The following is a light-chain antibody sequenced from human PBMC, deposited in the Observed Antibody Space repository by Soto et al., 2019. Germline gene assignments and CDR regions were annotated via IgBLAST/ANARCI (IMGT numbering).Light chain of an antibody. CDR3: GTWDSSLSALV. J-gene: IGLJ2*01. Sequence: QSVLTQPPSVSAAPGQKVTISCSGSSSNIGNNYVSWYQQFPGAAPKLLIYDNNKRPSGIPDRFFGSKFGTSATLGITGLQTGDEADYYCGTWDSSLSALVFGGGTKLTVL. CDR2: DNN. V-gene: IGLV1-51*01. CDR1: SSNIGNNY.